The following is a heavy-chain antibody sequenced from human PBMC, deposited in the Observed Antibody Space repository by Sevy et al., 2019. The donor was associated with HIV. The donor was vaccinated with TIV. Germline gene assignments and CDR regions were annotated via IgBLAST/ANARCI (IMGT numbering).Heavy chain of an antibody. Sequence: ASVKVSCKASGYTFTGYYMHWVRQAPGQGLEWMGWINPNSGGTNYAQKFQGRVTMTRDTSISTAYMELSRLRSDDTAVYYCAREVVVGAIIYYYYMDVWGKGTTVTVSS. J-gene: IGHJ6*03. V-gene: IGHV1-2*02. CDR3: AREVVVGAIIYYYYMDV. CDR1: GYTFTGYY. CDR2: INPNSGGT. D-gene: IGHD1-26*01.